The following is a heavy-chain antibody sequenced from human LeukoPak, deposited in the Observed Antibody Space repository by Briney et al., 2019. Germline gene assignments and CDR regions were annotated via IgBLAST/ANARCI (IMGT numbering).Heavy chain of an antibody. D-gene: IGHD6-19*01. Sequence: SEILSLTCSVSGGSISNSYWTWIRQPPGKGLESIGYIYYSGSTNYTPSIKSRVTISIDTSKNQFSLRLSSVTAADTAVYYCARVPRSLSSTGWSDYWDQGTLVTVSS. CDR3: ARVPRSLSSTGWSDY. CDR2: IYYSGST. J-gene: IGHJ4*02. V-gene: IGHV4-59*01. CDR1: GGSISNSY.